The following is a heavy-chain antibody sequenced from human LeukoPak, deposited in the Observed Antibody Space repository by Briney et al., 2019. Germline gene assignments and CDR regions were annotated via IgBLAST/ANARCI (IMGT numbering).Heavy chain of an antibody. V-gene: IGHV3-53*01. CDR1: GFTVSSNY. Sequence: GGSLRLSCAASGFTVSSNYMSWVRQAPGEGLEWVSVIYSGGATFYADSVKGRFTISRENSKNTLWLQMNSLRAEDTAVYYCARLHYDVLTGPFDYWGQGTLVTVSS. CDR2: IYSGGAT. D-gene: IGHD3-9*01. CDR3: ARLHYDVLTGPFDY. J-gene: IGHJ4*02.